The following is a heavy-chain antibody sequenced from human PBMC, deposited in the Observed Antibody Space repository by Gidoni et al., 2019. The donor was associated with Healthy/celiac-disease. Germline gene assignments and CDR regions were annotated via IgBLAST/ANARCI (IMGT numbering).Heavy chain of an antibody. Sequence: EVQLVESGGGLVKPGGSLRLSCAASGFTFSSYSMNWVRQAPGKGLEWVSSISSSSSYIYYADSVKGRFTISRDNAKNSLYLQMNSLRAEDTAVYYCARHKEEEQLPGYYYYYMDVWGKGTTVTVSS. J-gene: IGHJ6*03. CDR2: ISSSSSYI. CDR1: GFTFSSYS. CDR3: ARHKEEEQLPGYYYYYMDV. V-gene: IGHV3-21*01. D-gene: IGHD6-6*01.